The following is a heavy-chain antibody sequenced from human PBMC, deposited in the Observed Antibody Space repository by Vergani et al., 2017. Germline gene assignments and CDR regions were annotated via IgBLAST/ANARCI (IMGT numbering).Heavy chain of an antibody. CDR1: GGTFSSYA. CDR2: IIPIFGTA. V-gene: IGHV1-69*01. J-gene: IGHJ2*01. D-gene: IGHD2-2*01. Sequence: QVQLVQSGAEVKKPGSSVKVSCKASGGTFSSYAISWVRQAPGQGLEWMGGIIPIFGTANYAQKFQGRVTIIADASTGTAYMELSSMRSEDTAVYYGAREVVVVPAARYSWYFDLWGRGTLVTVAS. CDR3: AREVVVVPAARYSWYFDL.